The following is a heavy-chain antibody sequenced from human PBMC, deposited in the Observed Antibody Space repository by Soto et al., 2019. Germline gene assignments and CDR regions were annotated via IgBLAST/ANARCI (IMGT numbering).Heavy chain of an antibody. D-gene: IGHD3-22*01. J-gene: IGHJ4*02. Sequence: QVQLVESGGGVVQPGRSLRLSCAASGVTFSSYAMHWVRQAPGMGLEWVAVISYDGSNKYYADSVKGRFNISRDNSKNTLYLQMNSLRAEDTAVYYCSREGGYSSLDYWGQGTLVTVSS. CDR2: ISYDGSNK. V-gene: IGHV3-30-3*01. CDR3: SREGGYSSLDY. CDR1: GVTFSSYA.